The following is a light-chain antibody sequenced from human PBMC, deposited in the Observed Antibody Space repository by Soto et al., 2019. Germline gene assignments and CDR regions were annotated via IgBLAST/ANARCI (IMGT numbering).Light chain of an antibody. CDR2: DVS. V-gene: IGLV2-14*01. J-gene: IGLJ2*01. Sequence: QSVLTQPASVSGSPGQSITISCTGTSSDVGGYNYVSWYQQHPGKAPKLMIYDVSNRPSGVSSRFSGSKSGNTASLTISGLQAEDEADYYCSSYRSGSTLVFGGGTKLTVL. CDR3: SSYRSGSTLV. CDR1: SSDVGGYNY.